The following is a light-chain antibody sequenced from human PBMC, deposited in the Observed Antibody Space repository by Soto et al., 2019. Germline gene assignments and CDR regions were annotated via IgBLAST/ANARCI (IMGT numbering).Light chain of an antibody. CDR3: TSYPGGNNV. V-gene: IGLV2-8*01. CDR1: SSDVGGYNY. J-gene: IGLJ1*01. Sequence: QSALTQPPSASGSPGQSVTISCTGTSSDVGGYNYVSWYQQYPGKVPKLMVYEVNNRPSGVPDRFSGSKSGNTASLTVSGRQAEDAAEYYCTSYPGGNNVFGTGTKLTVL. CDR2: EVN.